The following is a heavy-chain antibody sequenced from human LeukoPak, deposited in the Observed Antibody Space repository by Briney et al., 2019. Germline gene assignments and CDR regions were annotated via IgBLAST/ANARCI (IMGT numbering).Heavy chain of an antibody. J-gene: IGHJ4*02. Sequence: GGSLRLSCAASGFTFSDYYMSWIRQAPGKGLEWVANIRQDESEKSYVDSVKGRFIISRDNAKNSLYLQMNSLRVEDTAVYYCARRYCSGGSCYPIVDYWGQGTLVTVSS. CDR3: ARRYCSGGSCYPIVDY. CDR1: GFTFSDYY. V-gene: IGHV3-7*01. CDR2: IRQDESEK. D-gene: IGHD2-15*01.